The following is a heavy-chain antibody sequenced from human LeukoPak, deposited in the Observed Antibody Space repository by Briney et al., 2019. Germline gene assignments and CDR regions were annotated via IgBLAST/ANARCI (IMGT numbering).Heavy chain of an antibody. Sequence: AGGSLRLSCAASGFTFSSYAMHWVRQAPGKGLEWVSAISGSGGSTYYADSVKGRFTISRDNSKNTLYLQMNSLRAEDTAVYYCAKDGGYSSSWYQVDYWGQGTLVTVSS. CDR1: GFTFSSYA. D-gene: IGHD6-13*01. J-gene: IGHJ4*02. V-gene: IGHV3-23*01. CDR3: AKDGGYSSSWYQVDY. CDR2: ISGSGGST.